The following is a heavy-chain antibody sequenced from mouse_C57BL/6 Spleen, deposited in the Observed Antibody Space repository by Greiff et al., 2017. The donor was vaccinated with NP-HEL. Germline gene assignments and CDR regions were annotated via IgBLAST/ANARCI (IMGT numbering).Heavy chain of an antibody. CDR3: AREVITTVVATEGYFDY. CDR2: INPYNGGT. V-gene: IGHV1-19*01. CDR1: GYTFTDYY. Sequence: LMEPGASVKMSCKASGYTFTDYYMNWVKQSHGKSLEWIGVINPYNGGTSYNQKFKGKATLTVDKSSSTAYMELNSLTSEDSAVYYCAREVITTVVATEGYFDYWGQGTTLTVSS. D-gene: IGHD1-1*01. J-gene: IGHJ2*01.